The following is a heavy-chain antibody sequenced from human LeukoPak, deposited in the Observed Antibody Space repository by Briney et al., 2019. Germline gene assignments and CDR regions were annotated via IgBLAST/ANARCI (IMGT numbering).Heavy chain of an antibody. V-gene: IGHV1-2*02. CDR3: ARVGSSGWSDYFDY. J-gene: IGHJ4*02. CDR1: GYTFTGYY. D-gene: IGHD6-19*01. Sequence: ASVKVSCKASGYTFTGYYMHWVRQAPGQGLEWMGWINPNRGGTNYAQKFQGRVTMTRDTSISTAYMELSRLRSDDTAVYYCARVGSSGWSDYFDYWGQGTLVTVSS. CDR2: INPNRGGT.